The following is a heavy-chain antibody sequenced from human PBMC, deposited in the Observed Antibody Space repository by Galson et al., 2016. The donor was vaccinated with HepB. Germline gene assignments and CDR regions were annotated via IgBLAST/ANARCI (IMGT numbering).Heavy chain of an antibody. CDR2: FNPEEDET. V-gene: IGHV1-24*01. CDR1: GYSLTAIS. Sequence: SVKVSCKVSGYSLTAISMHWLRQAPGKGLEWMGGFNPEEDETIYAQTFQGRVTMTEDTSTNIAYMELSSLRSDDTAVYYCAKGKWEILRGSGYFFDNWGQGTLVTVSS. D-gene: IGHD1-26*01. J-gene: IGHJ4*02. CDR3: AKGKWEILRGSGYFFDN.